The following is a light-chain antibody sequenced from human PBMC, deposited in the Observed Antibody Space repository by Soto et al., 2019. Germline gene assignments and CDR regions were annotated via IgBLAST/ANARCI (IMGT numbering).Light chain of an antibody. CDR1: QSVSSSF. CDR3: QQYGTSPYT. Sequence: EIVLTQSPGTLSLSPGERATLSCRASQSVSSSFLGWYQQKRGQTPRLLIYGAYTRATGTPDRFSGSGSGTDFTLTISRLEPEDLAVYFCQQYGTSPYTFGQGTKLEIK. J-gene: IGKJ2*01. CDR2: GAY. V-gene: IGKV3-20*01.